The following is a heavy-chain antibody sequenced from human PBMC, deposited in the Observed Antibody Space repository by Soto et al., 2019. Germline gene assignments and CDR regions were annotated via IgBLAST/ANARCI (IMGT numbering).Heavy chain of an antibody. V-gene: IGHV3-30*18. CDR1: GFTFSSYG. Sequence: GGSLRLSCAASGFTFSSYGMHWVRQAPGKGLAWVALISSDGSNKYYADSVKGRFTISRDNSKNTQYLQMNSLRAEDTAMYYCAKGRDSTLLRWQYFDNWGQGTQVTVSS. CDR2: ISSDGSNK. CDR3: AKGRDSTLLRWQYFDN. D-gene: IGHD4-17*01. J-gene: IGHJ4*02.